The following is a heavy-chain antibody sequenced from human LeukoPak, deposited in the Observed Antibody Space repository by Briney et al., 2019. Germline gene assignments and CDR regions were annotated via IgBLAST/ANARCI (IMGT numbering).Heavy chain of an antibody. J-gene: IGHJ4*02. V-gene: IGHV3-23*01. CDR2: ISGSGGST. D-gene: IGHD6-13*01. Sequence: GGSLRLSCAASGFTVSSNYMSWVRQAPGKGLEWVSAISGSGGSTYYADSVKGRFTISRDNSKNTLYLQMNSLRAEDTAVYYCAKDNIAAAPFDYWGQGTLVTVSS. CDR3: AKDNIAAAPFDY. CDR1: GFTVSSNY.